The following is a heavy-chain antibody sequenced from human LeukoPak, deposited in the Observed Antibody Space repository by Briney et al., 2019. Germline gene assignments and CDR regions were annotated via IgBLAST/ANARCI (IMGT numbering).Heavy chain of an antibody. CDR1: GGSISSSSNY. Sequence: SETLSLTCTVSGGSISSSSNYWDWIRQPPGEGREWIESIYYSGTTNYNPSLKSRVTISLDKSRNQFSLNLNSVSAADTAVYYCARSYFGSGTFNGFDYWGQGTLVTVSS. CDR3: ARSYFGSGTFNGFDY. V-gene: IGHV4-39*07. CDR2: IYYSGTT. J-gene: IGHJ4*02. D-gene: IGHD3-10*01.